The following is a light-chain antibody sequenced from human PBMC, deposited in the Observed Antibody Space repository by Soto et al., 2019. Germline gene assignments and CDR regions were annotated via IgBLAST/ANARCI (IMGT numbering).Light chain of an antibody. Sequence: QSALAQPASVSGSCGQSSTISCSGPNTDLGVYGYVSWYQHHPGKAPKLLIYDVNNRPSGISDRFSGSKSGDTASLTISGLQAEDEADYFCSSKISGFVYGLGPGPKVTVL. V-gene: IGLV2-14*01. J-gene: IGLJ1*01. CDR3: SSKISGFVYG. CDR1: NTDLGVYGY. CDR2: DVN.